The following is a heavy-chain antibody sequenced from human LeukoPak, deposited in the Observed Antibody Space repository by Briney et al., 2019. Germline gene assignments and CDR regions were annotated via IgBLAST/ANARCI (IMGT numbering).Heavy chain of an antibody. CDR2: INTDGSYT. D-gene: IGHD3-16*01. CDR1: GFTFSSYW. V-gene: IGHV3-74*01. J-gene: IGHJ6*02. CDR3: VKRWTGETLDV. Sequence: GGSLRLSCAASGFTFSSYWMHWVRQAPGKGLVWVSRINTDGSYTSYADSVKGRFTISRDNSKNTLYLQMSSLRVEDTAVYYCVKRWTGETLDVWGQGTTVTVSS.